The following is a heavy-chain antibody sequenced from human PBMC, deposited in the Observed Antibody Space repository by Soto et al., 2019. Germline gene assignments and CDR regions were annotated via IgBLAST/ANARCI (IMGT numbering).Heavy chain of an antibody. CDR1: GGTFSSYA. Sequence: QVQLVQSGAEVKKPGSSVKVSCKASGGTFSSYAITSVRQAPGQGLEWKGGIVPIFGTANYAQKFQGRVTITADKSTSTAYMELNSLRSEDTAVYYCAGGSTIRGYWFDPWGQGTLVTVSS. V-gene: IGHV1-69*06. CDR2: IVPIFGTA. J-gene: IGHJ5*02. CDR3: AGGSTIRGYWFDP. D-gene: IGHD2-2*01.